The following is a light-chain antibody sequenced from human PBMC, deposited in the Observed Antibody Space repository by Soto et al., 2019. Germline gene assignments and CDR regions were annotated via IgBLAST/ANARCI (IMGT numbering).Light chain of an antibody. CDR3: QQYAGSPWT. J-gene: IGKJ1*01. CDR1: QSVSSY. CDR2: GAS. V-gene: IGKV3-20*01. Sequence: EIVLTQSPATLSLSPGERATLSCRASQSVSSYLAWYQQKPGQAPRLLIYGASSRATGIPDRFSGSGSGTDFTLIISRLEPEDFAVYYCQQYAGSPWTFGQGTKVEIK.